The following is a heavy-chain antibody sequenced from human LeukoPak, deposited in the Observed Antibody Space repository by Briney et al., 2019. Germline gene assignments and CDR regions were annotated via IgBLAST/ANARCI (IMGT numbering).Heavy chain of an antibody. V-gene: IGHV3-53*01. CDR2: IYSGGST. D-gene: IGHD1-7*01. CDR1: GFTVSSNY. CDR3: AKVPRAELTYYFDY. J-gene: IGHJ4*02. Sequence: PGGSLRLSCAASGFTVSSNYMSWVRQAPGKGLEWVSVIYSGGSTYHADSVKGRFTISRDNSKNTLYLQMNSLRAEDTAVYYCAKVPRAELTYYFDYWGQGTLVTVSS.